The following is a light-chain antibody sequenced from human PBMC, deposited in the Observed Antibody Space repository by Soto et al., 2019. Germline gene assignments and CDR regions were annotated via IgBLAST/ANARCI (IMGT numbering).Light chain of an antibody. V-gene: IGLV2-11*01. Sequence: QSALTQPRSMSGSPAQSVTISCTGTSSDVGGYNYVSWYQQHPGKAPKLMIYDVSQRPSGVPDRFSGSKSGNTASLTISGLQAEDEADYYCCSYAGSYTWVFGGGTSSPS. CDR1: SSDVGGYNY. CDR3: CSYAGSYTWV. J-gene: IGLJ2*01. CDR2: DVS.